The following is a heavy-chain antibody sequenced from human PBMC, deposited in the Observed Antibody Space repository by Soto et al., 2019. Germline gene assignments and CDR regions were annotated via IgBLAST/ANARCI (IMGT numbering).Heavy chain of an antibody. Sequence: QLHLRESGPGLVKPSETLSLTCTVSGGSITSSSYYWGWIRQPPGKGLEWIGSIYYSGSTYYNPSPKSRLTXXVDPSKNQFSLKLSSVTAADTAVYYCATQEVGGSYVYTFDPWGQGTLVTVSS. D-gene: IGHD1-26*01. CDR1: GGSITSSSYY. J-gene: IGHJ5*02. CDR2: IYYSGST. CDR3: ATQEVGGSYVYTFDP. V-gene: IGHV4-39*01.